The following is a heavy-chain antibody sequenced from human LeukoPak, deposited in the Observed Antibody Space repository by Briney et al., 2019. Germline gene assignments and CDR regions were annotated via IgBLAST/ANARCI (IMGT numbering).Heavy chain of an antibody. D-gene: IGHD3-10*01. V-gene: IGHV4-59*01. Sequence: SETLSLTCTVSGGSMSSYYWSWIRQPPGKGLEWIGYIFYSGSTNYNPSLESRVSMAVATSKNQFSLKLSSVTAADTAVYFCARSGGSGSPLDYWGQGTLVTVSS. J-gene: IGHJ4*02. CDR2: IFYSGST. CDR1: GGSMSSYY. CDR3: ARSGGSGSPLDY.